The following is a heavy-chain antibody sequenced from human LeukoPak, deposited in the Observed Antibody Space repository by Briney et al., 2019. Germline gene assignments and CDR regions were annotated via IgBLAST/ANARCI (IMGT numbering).Heavy chain of an antibody. J-gene: IGHJ4*02. V-gene: IGHV3-7*01. CDR3: ARAGHYDTTWYQ. CDR2: IKQDGSEK. Sequence: GGSLTLSCAASGFSFSNYWMSWVRQAPGKGLEWVANIKQDGSEKYYVDSVKGRFTISRDNAKNSLYLQMNSLRAEDTALYYCARAGHYDTTWYQWGQGTLVTVSS. D-gene: IGHD3-22*01. CDR1: GFSFSNYW.